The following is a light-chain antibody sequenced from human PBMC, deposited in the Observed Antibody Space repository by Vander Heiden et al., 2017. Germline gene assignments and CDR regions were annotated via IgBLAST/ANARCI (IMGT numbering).Light chain of an antibody. J-gene: IGKJ4*01. CDR3: QQYYSTPLI. V-gene: IGKV4-1*01. Sequence: DIVITQSPHSLAVSLGERATINCKSSQSVLYSSNNKNYLAWYQQKPGQPPKLLIYWASTRESGVPDRFSGSGSGTDFTLTINSLQAEDVAVYYCQQYYSTPLIFGGGTKVGI. CDR2: WAS. CDR1: QSVLYSSNNKNY.